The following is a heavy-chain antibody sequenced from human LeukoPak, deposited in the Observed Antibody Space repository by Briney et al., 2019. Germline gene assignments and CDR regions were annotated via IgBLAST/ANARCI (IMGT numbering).Heavy chain of an antibody. J-gene: IGHJ4*02. CDR1: GFAFSTYG. D-gene: IGHD3-10*01. CDR2: ISYDGSNK. V-gene: IGHV3-30*18. CDR3: AKGRVNYGSGSYPNDY. Sequence: GGSLRLSCAASGFAFSTYGMHWVRQAPGKGLEWVAVISYDGSNKYYADSVKGRFTISRANSKNTLFLQMNSLRAEDTAVYFCAKGRVNYGSGSYPNDYWGQGTLVTVSS.